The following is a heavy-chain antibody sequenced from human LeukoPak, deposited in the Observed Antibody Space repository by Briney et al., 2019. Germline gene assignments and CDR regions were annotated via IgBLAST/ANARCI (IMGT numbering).Heavy chain of an antibody. CDR2: ISYSGTT. CDR1: GGSISTYY. CDR3: ARSGGGDPLV. J-gene: IGHJ4*02. V-gene: IGHV4-59*01. D-gene: IGHD2-21*02. Sequence: SETLSLTCTVSGGSISTYYWSWIRQPPGKGLEWIGYISYSGTTNYNPSLKGRVTMSVDTSKNQFSLNLSSVTAADTAVYYCARSGGGDPLVWGQGTLVTVSS.